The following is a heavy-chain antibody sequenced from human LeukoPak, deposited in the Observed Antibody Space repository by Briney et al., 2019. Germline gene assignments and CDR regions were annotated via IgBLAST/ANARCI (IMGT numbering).Heavy chain of an antibody. D-gene: IGHD2-8*02. Sequence: GGSLRLSCAASGFTFSSYWMSWVRQAPGKGLEWVANIKQDGSEIYYVGSVKGRFTISRDNAKNSLYLQMNSLRAEDTAVYYCARGVPTGVDYFDYWGQGTLVTVSS. CDR1: GFTFSSYW. CDR3: ARGVPTGVDYFDY. CDR2: IKQDGSEI. J-gene: IGHJ4*02. V-gene: IGHV3-7*01.